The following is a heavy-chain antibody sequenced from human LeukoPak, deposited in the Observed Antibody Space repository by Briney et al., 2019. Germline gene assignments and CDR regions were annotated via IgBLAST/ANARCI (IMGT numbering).Heavy chain of an antibody. CDR3: ARDPDGSGSYYDY. J-gene: IGHJ4*02. CDR2: ISSNGGST. Sequence: PGGSLRLSWAASGFTFSSYAMHWVRQAPGKGLEYVSAISSNGGSTYYANSVKGRFTISRDNSKNTLYLQMGSLRAEDMAVYYCARDPDGSGSYYDYWGQGTLVTVSS. V-gene: IGHV3-64*01. CDR1: GFTFSSYA. D-gene: IGHD3-10*01.